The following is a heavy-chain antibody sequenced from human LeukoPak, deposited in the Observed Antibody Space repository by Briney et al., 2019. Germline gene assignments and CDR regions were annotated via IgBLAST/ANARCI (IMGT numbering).Heavy chain of an antibody. D-gene: IGHD2-15*01. V-gene: IGHV1-2*06. Sequence: ASVKVSCKASGYTFTGYYVHWVRQAPGQGLEWMGRINPNSGGTNYAQKFQGRVTMTRDTSISTAYMELSRLRSDDTAVYYCARVYCSGGSCYGNFDYWGQGTLVTVSS. CDR2: INPNSGGT. J-gene: IGHJ4*02. CDR1: GYTFTGYY. CDR3: ARVYCSGGSCYGNFDY.